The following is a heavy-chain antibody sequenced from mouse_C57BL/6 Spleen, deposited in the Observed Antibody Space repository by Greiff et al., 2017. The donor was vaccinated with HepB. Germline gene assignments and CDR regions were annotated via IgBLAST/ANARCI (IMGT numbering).Heavy chain of an antibody. CDR1: GYTFTSYW. V-gene: IGHV1-53*01. J-gene: IGHJ4*01. Sequence: VQLQQPGTELVKPGASVKLSCKASGYTFTSYWMHWVKQRPGQGLEWIGNINPSNGGTNYNEKFKSKATLTVDKSSSTAYMQLSSLTSEDSAVYYCARCDYAYYYAMDYWGQGTSVTVSS. D-gene: IGHD2-4*01. CDR3: ARCDYAYYYAMDY. CDR2: INPSNGGT.